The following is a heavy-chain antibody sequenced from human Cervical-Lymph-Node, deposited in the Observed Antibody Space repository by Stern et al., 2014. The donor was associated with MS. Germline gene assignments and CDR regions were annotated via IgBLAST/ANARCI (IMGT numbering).Heavy chain of an antibody. J-gene: IGHJ2*01. Sequence: EVHLVESGGGLVQPGGSLRLSCAASGFTFTTYWMSWVRQAPGQGLEWVANIKHDGSEEYYVDSVKGRFTISRDDAKTSLYLQMDSLRAEDTAVYYCARNAYGDLSYWYFDLWGRGTLVTVSS. CDR3: ARNAYGDLSYWYFDL. CDR1: GFTFTTYW. D-gene: IGHD4-17*01. CDR2: IKHDGSEE. V-gene: IGHV3-7*01.